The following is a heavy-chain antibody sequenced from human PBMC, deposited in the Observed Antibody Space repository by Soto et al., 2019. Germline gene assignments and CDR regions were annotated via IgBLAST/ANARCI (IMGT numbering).Heavy chain of an antibody. CDR1: GFTFSSYA. CDR2: ISGSGGST. D-gene: IGHD3-16*01. Sequence: GGSLGLSCAASGFTFSSYAMSWVRQAPGKGLEWVSAISGSGGSTYYADSVKGRFTISRDNSKNTLYLQMNSLRAEDTAVYYCALGPSLSWFDPWGQGTLVTVSS. J-gene: IGHJ5*02. CDR3: ALGPSLSWFDP. V-gene: IGHV3-23*01.